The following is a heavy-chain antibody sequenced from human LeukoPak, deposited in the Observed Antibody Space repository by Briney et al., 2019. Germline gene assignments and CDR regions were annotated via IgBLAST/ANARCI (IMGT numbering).Heavy chain of an antibody. J-gene: IGHJ4*02. D-gene: IGHD3/OR15-3a*01. CDR2: ISNSGNTI. CDR1: GFTFSSYE. V-gene: IGHV3-48*03. Sequence: PGGSLRLSCAASGFTFSSYEMNWVRQAPGKGLEWVSYISNSGNTIFYADSVKGRFTISRDSGKNSLYLQMNSLRAEDTAVYYCARDVPDEDWLIVYWGQGTLVTVSS. CDR3: ARDVPDEDWLIVY.